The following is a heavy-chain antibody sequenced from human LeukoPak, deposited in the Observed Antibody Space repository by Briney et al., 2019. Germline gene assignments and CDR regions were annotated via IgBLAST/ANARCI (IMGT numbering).Heavy chain of an antibody. Sequence: ASVKVSCKASGYTFTGYYMHWVRQAPGQGLEWMGWIDPNSGGTNYAQKLQGRVTMTTDTSTSTAYMELRSLRSDDTAVYYCARYLTYYDFWSGYYHYYYMDVWGKGTTVTVSS. CDR1: GYTFTGYY. CDR2: IDPNSGGT. V-gene: IGHV1-2*02. J-gene: IGHJ6*03. CDR3: ARYLTYYDFWSGYYHYYYMDV. D-gene: IGHD3-3*01.